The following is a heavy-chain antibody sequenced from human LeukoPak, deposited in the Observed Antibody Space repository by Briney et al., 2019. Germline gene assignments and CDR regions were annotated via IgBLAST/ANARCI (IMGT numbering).Heavy chain of an antibody. CDR2: IYSGGST. J-gene: IGHJ4*02. D-gene: IGHD2-15*01. CDR1: GFTVSSNY. V-gene: IGHV3-53*01. CDR3: ARDQEDIVVVVAATALGY. Sequence: PGGSLRLSCAASGFTVSSNYMSWVRQAPGKGLEWVSVIYSGGSTYYADSVKGRFTISRDNSKNTLYLQMNSLRAEDTAVYYCARDQEDIVVVVAATALGYWGQGTLLTVSS.